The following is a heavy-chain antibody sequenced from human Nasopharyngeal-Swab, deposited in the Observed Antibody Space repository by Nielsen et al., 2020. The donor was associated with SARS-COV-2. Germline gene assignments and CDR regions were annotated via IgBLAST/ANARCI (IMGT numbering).Heavy chain of an antibody. CDR1: GFTFSSYW. Sequence: GESLKISCAASGFTFSSYWMSWVRQAPGKGLEWVANIKQDGSEKYYVDSVKGRFTISRANAKNSLYLQMNSLRAEDTAVYYCARDSRGYSYGYIYFDYWGQGTLVTVSS. V-gene: IGHV3-7*03. D-gene: IGHD5-18*01. J-gene: IGHJ4*02. CDR2: IKQDGSEK. CDR3: ARDSRGYSYGYIYFDY.